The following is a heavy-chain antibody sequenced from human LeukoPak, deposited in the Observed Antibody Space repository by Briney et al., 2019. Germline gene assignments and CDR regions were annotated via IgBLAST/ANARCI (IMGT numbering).Heavy chain of an antibody. CDR2: INHSGST. CDR1: GGSFSGYY. D-gene: IGHD3-10*01. J-gene: IGHJ4*02. Sequence: MASETLSLTCAVYGGSFSGYYWSWIRQPPGKGLEWIGEINHSGSTNCNPSLKSRVTISVDTSKNQFSLKLSSVTAADTAVYYCARGQHYYGSADYWGQGTLVTVSS. CDR3: ARGQHYYGSADY. V-gene: IGHV4-34*01.